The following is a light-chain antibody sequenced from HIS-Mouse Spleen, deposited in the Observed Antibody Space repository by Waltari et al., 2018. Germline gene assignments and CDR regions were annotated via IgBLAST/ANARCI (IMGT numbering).Light chain of an antibody. CDR2: LGS. V-gene: IGKV2-28*01. CDR1: QSLRHSNGYNY. Sequence: DIVMTQSPLSLPVTPGEPASIPCRSSQSLRHSNGYNYLDWYLQKPGQSPQLLIYLGSNLASGVPDRFSGSGSGTDFTLKISRVEAEDVGVYYCMQALQTPITFGQGTRLEIK. CDR3: MQALQTPIT. J-gene: IGKJ5*01.